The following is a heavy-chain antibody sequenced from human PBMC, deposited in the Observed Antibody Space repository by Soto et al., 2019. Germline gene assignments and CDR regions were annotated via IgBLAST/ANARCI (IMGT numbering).Heavy chain of an antibody. CDR1: GGSISSGGYY. V-gene: IGHV4-31*03. CDR2: IYYSGST. J-gene: IGHJ5*02. Sequence: SETLSRTCTVSGGSISSGGYYWSWIRQHPGKGLEWLGYIYYSGSTYYNPSLKSRVTISVDTSKNQFSLKLSSVTAADTAVYYCARDGGYCSRSSCRLNWFDPWGQGTLVTVSS. CDR3: ARDGGYCSRSSCRLNWFDP. D-gene: IGHD2-15*01.